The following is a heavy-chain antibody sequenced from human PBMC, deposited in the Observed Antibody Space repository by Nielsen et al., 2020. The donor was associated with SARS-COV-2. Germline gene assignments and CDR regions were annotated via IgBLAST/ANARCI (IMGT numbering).Heavy chain of an antibody. J-gene: IGHJ5*01. Sequence: SETLSLTCSVSGDSITKGVYYWSWVRQHPEKGLEWIGYMFHNNIGYYNPSLRRRVAISVDTSKNQFSLKLTSLTAADTAVYYCAREIHRDCNSGTCYWFDSWGQGIKVTVSS. V-gene: IGHV4-31*03. CDR3: AREIHRDCNSGTCYWFDS. CDR2: MFHNNIG. CDR1: GDSITKGVYY. D-gene: IGHD2/OR15-2a*01.